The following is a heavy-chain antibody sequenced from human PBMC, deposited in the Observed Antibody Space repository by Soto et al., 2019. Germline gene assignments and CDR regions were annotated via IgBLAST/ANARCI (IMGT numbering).Heavy chain of an antibody. CDR2: INHIGIT. CDR3: TRGYAVNWHPPHY. Sequence: QVQVQQWGAGLVKPSETLSLTCAVHGGSFSGFYWSWIRQPPGKGLEYIGEINHIGITNYNPSLKGRVTISVDKSENQLSLKLNSVTAADTDVYYCTRGYAVNWHPPHYWGQGTLVTVSS. V-gene: IGHV4-34*03. D-gene: IGHD5-12*01. J-gene: IGHJ1*01. CDR1: GGSFSGFY.